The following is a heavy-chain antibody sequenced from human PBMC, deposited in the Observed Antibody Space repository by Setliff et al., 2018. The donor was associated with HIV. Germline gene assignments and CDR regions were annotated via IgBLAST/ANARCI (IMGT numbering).Heavy chain of an antibody. CDR3: AKEVVDYYDSSGYLGLDY. J-gene: IGHJ4*02. V-gene: IGHV3-NL1*01. Sequence: GGSLRLSCAASGFTFSSYSMNWVRQAPGKGLEWVSVIYSGGSTYYADSVKGRFTISRDNSKNTLYLQMNSLRAEDTAVYYCAKEVVDYYDSSGYLGLDYWGQGTLVTVSS. CDR1: GFTFSSYS. CDR2: IYSGGST. D-gene: IGHD3-22*01.